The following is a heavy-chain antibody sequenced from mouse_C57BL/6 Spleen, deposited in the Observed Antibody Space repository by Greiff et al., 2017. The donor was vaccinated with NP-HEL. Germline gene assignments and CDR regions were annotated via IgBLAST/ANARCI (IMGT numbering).Heavy chain of an antibody. J-gene: IGHJ4*01. CDR1: GYTFTSYW. CDR2: IDPSDSET. Sequence: QVQLQQPGAELVRPGSSVKLSCKASGYTFTSYWMHWVKQRPIQGLEWIGNIDPSDSETHYNQKFKDKATLTVDKSSSTAYMQLSSLTSEDSAVYYCARGRLLLAMDYWGQGTSVTVSS. D-gene: IGHD2-3*01. CDR3: ARGRLLLAMDY. V-gene: IGHV1-52*01.